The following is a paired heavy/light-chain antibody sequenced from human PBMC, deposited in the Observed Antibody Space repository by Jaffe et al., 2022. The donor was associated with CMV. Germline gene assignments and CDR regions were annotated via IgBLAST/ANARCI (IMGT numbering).Light chain of an antibody. CDR1: TGAVTSGYY. J-gene: IGLJ3*02. Sequence: QTVVTQEPSLTVSPGGTVTLTCASSTGAVTSGYYPNWFQQKPGQAPRALIYSTSNKHSWTPARFSGSLLGGKAALTLSGVQPEDEAEYYCLLYYGGAQPWVFGGGTKLTVL. V-gene: IGLV7-43*01. CDR3: LLYYGGAQPWV. CDR2: STS.
Heavy chain of an antibody. CDR1: GFTFSSYA. J-gene: IGHJ6*03. V-gene: IGHV3-23*04. D-gene: IGHD5-18*01. Sequence: EVQLVESGGGLVQPGGSLRLSCAASGFTFSSYAMSWVRQAPGKGLEWVSAISGSGGSTYYADSVKGRFTISRDNSKNTLYLQMNSLRAEDTAVYYCAREGGYSYAGYYYYYMDVWGKGTTVTVSS. CDR3: AREGGYSYAGYYYYYMDV. CDR2: ISGSGGST.